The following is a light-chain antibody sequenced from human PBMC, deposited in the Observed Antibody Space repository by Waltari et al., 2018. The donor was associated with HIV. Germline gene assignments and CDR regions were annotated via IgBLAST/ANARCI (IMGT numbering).Light chain of an antibody. J-gene: IGKJ4*01. CDR2: SAS. CDR3: QQASNFPHT. V-gene: IGKV1-12*01. Sequence: IQMTQSPSYVSASIGDTVPISCRANGSICDLLAWYQQRPGEAPRLLVYSASRRESGVPSKFFAVGADTEFTLTITGRESEDFATYYCQQASNFPHTFGGGTKV. CDR1: GSICDL.